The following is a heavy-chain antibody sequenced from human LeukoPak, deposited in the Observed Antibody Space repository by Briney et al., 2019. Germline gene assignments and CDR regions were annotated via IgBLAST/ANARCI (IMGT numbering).Heavy chain of an antibody. CDR2: IYPGDSDT. Sequence: GESLKISCKGSGYSFGNRWIGWVRQMPGKGLECMGIIYPGDSDTRYSPSFQGQVTISADKSISTAYLQWSSLKASDTAMYYCARHNIIPGAFDYWGQGTLVTVSS. J-gene: IGHJ4*02. CDR1: GYSFGNRW. V-gene: IGHV5-51*01. CDR3: ARHNIIPGAFDY. D-gene: IGHD1-14*01.